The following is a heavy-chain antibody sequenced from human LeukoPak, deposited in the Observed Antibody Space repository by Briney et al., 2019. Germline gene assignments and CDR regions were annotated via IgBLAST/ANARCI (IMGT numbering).Heavy chain of an antibody. CDR1: GYTFTGYY. CDR3: AREYSASEH. D-gene: IGHD5-12*01. J-gene: IGHJ1*01. V-gene: IGHV1-2*02. CDR2: VNPGNGGT. Sequence: ASVKVSCKASGYTFTGYYIHWVRQAPGQGLEWMGWVNPGNGGTHYAQKFQGRITVTSDTSITTSYMELSRLTSDDTALYYCAREYSASEHWGQGSLVTVSS.